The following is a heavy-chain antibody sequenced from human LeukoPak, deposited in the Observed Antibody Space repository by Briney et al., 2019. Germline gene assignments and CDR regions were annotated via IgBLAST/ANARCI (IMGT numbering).Heavy chain of an antibody. J-gene: IGHJ4*02. D-gene: IGHD4-17*01. CDR2: IDYSGTT. Sequence: SETLSLTCIVSGGSISSISYYWGWIRQPPGKGLEWIRSIDYSGTTYYNPSLKSRVTISVDTSKNQFSLKLSSVTAADTAVYYCAREGDTVTTTATFDYWGQGTLVTVSS. CDR3: AREGDTVTTTATFDY. CDR1: GGSISSISYY. V-gene: IGHV4-39*07.